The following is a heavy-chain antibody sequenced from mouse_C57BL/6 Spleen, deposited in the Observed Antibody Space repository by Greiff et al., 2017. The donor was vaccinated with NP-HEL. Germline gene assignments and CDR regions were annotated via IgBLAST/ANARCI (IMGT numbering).Heavy chain of an antibody. CDR1: GYTFTDYT. CDR3: ARGGFPDY. Sequence: VQLQQSGPELVRPGVSVKISCKGSGYTFTDYTMHWVKQSHAKSLEWIGIISTYYGDTRYNQKFKDKATMTVDKSSSTAYMQLSSLTSEDSAVYYCARGGFPDYWGQGTTLTVSS. CDR2: ISTYYGDT. J-gene: IGHJ2*01. V-gene: IGHV1-67*01.